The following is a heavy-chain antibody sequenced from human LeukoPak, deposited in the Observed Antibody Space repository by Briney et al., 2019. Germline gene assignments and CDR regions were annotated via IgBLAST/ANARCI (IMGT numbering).Heavy chain of an antibody. D-gene: IGHD6-6*01. J-gene: IGHJ5*02. CDR2: INPSGGST. CDR3: ADIAAQAPDWFDP. Sequence: ASVKVSCKASGYTFTSYYMHWVRQAPGQGLEWMGIINPSGGSTSYAQKFQGRVTMTRDTSTSTVYMELSSLRSEDTAVYYCADIAAQAPDWFDPWGQGTLVTVSS. V-gene: IGHV1-46*01. CDR1: GYTFTSYY.